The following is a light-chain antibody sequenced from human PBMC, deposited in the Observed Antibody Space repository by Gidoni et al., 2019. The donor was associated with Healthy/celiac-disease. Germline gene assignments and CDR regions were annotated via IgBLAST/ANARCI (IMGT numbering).Light chain of an antibody. Sequence: DTQLTQSPSFLSASVGDRVTITCRASQGISSYLAWYQQKPGKAPKLLIYAASTLQSGVPSRFSGSGSGTEFTLTISSLQPEDFATYYCQQLNSYPVAFXXXTKLEIK. V-gene: IGKV1-9*01. CDR3: QQLNSYPVA. CDR1: QGISSY. J-gene: IGKJ2*01. CDR2: AAS.